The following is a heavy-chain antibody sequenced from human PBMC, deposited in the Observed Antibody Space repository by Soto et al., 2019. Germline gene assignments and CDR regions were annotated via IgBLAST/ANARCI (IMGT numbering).Heavy chain of an antibody. Sequence: QVQLQESGPGLVKPSETLSLTCSVSGDSLNSYYWSWIRQSPWKVLEWLVYIYYSGDTKYNPSLQSSTSISVDTTEYQFSLRLSSVTAADPAVYFCARDRKKLWKNDAIDIWGQGTMVTVSS. CDR3: ARDRKKLWKNDAIDI. CDR2: IYYSGDT. D-gene: IGHD1-1*01. CDR1: GDSLNSYY. V-gene: IGHV4-59*01. J-gene: IGHJ3*02.